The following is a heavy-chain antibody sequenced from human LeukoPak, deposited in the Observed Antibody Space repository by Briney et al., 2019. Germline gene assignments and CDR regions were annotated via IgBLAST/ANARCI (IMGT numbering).Heavy chain of an antibody. V-gene: IGHV1-69*06. Sequence: SVKVSYKASGGTFSSYAISWVRQAPGQGLEWMGGIIPIFGTANYAQKFQGRVTITADKSTSTAYMELSSLRSEDTAVYYCARVWSHGRGYSYEDAFDIWGQGTMVTVSS. J-gene: IGHJ3*02. CDR2: IIPIFGTA. D-gene: IGHD5-18*01. CDR1: GGTFSSYA. CDR3: ARVWSHGRGYSYEDAFDI.